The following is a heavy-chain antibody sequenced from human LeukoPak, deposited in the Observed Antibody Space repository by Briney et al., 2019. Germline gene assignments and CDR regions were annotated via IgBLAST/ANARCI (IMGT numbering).Heavy chain of an antibody. V-gene: IGHV3-7*03. CDR3: ARVPYGSGTHFADY. CDR1: GFTFSSYW. D-gene: IGHD3-10*01. J-gene: IGHJ4*02. Sequence: GRSLRLSCAASGFTFSSYWMSWVRQAPGKGLEWVANIKQDGSEKYYVDSVKGRFTISRDNAKNSLYLQMNSLRAEDTAVYYCARVPYGSGTHFADYWGQGTLVTVSS. CDR2: IKQDGSEK.